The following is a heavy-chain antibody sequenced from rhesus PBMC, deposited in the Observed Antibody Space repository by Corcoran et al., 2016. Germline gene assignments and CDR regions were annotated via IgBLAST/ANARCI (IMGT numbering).Heavy chain of an antibody. D-gene: IGHD3-3*01. CDR2: IYSNSEST. V-gene: IGHV4S12*01. Sequence: QVQLQESGPGVVKPSETLSLTCAVSGGTISSGYYYWSWIRQPPGKGLEWIGGIYSNSESTNSNPSLKSRVTISKDTSKNQFSLKLSSVTATDTAVYYCARGVWSGYLDFWGQGLRVTVSS. CDR1: GGTISSGYYY. CDR3: ARGVWSGYLDF. J-gene: IGHJ3*01.